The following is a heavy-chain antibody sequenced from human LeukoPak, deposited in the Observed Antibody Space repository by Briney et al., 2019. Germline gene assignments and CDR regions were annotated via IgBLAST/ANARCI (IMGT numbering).Heavy chain of an antibody. Sequence: GGSLRLSCAASGFTFSSYAMSWVRQAPGKGLEWVSAISGSGGSTYYADSVKGRFTISRDNSKNTLYLQMNSLKTEDTAVYYCTTDGGYCSSTSCYWGQGTLVTVSS. D-gene: IGHD2-2*01. CDR2: ISGSGGST. J-gene: IGHJ4*02. CDR1: GFTFSSYA. CDR3: TTDGGYCSSTSCY. V-gene: IGHV3-23*01.